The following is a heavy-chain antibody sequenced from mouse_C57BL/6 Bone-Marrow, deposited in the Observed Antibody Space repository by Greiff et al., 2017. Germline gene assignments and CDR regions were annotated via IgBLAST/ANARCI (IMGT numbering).Heavy chain of an antibody. D-gene: IGHD2-5*01. J-gene: IGHJ4*01. V-gene: IGHV5-9-1*02. CDR2: ISSGGDYI. CDR1: GFTFSSYA. CDR3: KRAYYSNYGDAMDY. Sequence: EVQGVESGEGLVKPGGSLKLSCAASGFTFSSYAMSWVRQTPEKRLEWVAYISSGGDYIYYADTVKGRFTISRDNARNTLYLQMSSLKSEDTAMYDCKRAYYSNYGDAMDYGGQGTSVTVSS.